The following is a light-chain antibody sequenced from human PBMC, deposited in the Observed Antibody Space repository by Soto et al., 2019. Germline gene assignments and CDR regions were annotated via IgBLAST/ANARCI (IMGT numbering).Light chain of an antibody. CDR1: QSISSW. CDR2: DAS. CDR3: QQYNSYSLT. V-gene: IGKV1-5*01. Sequence: DIQMTQSPSTLSASVGDRVTITCRSSQSISSWLAWYQQKPGKAPKLLIYDASSLESGVPSRFSGSGSGTEFTLTISSLQPDDFATYYCQQYNSYSLTFGGGTKVEIK. J-gene: IGKJ4*01.